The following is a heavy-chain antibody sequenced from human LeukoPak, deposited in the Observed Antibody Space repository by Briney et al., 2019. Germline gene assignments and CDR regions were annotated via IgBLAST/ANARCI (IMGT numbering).Heavy chain of an antibody. Sequence: ASVTVSCKASGGTFSSYAISWVRQAPGQGLEWMGGIIPIFGTANYAQKFQGRVTITADKSTSTAYMELSSLRFEDTAVYYCARDPDAFMVRGDKEGYWGQGTLVTVSS. CDR3: ARDPDAFMVRGDKEGY. J-gene: IGHJ4*02. CDR2: IIPIFGTA. V-gene: IGHV1-69*06. CDR1: GGTFSSYA. D-gene: IGHD3-10*01.